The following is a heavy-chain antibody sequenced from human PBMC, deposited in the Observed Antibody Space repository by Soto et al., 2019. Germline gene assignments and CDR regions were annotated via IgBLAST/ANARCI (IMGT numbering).Heavy chain of an antibody. CDR1: GYTFTSYY. J-gene: IGHJ6*02. Sequence: ASVKVSCKASGYTFTSYYMHLVRQAPGQGLEWMGIISPSGGSTSCAQKFQGRVTMTRDTSTSTVCMELSSLRSEDTAVYYCARSGSTDGWGARASSYYYYGMDVCGQGTTVTVSS. CDR2: ISPSGGST. CDR3: ARSGSTDGWGARASSYYYYGMDV. V-gene: IGHV1-46*01. D-gene: IGHD2-2*01.